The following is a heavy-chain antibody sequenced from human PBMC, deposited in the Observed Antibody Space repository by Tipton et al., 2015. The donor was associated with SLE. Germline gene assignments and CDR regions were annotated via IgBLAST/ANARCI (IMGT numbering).Heavy chain of an antibody. CDR3: ARGDCSSTSCLDY. Sequence: TLSLTCTVSGGSISSSDYYWSWIRQPPGKGLEWIGYIYFSGNTYYNPSLKSRVTISVDTSKNQFSLKLSSVTAADTAVYYCARGDCSSTSCLDYWGQGTLVTVSS. J-gene: IGHJ4*02. D-gene: IGHD2-2*01. CDR2: IYFSGNT. CDR1: GGSISSSDYY. V-gene: IGHV4-30-4*01.